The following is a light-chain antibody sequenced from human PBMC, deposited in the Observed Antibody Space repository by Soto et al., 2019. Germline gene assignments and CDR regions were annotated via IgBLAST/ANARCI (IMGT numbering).Light chain of an antibody. CDR3: QQYGRSPPFT. V-gene: IGKV3-20*01. Sequence: EIVMTQSPSTPSVSPGERATLSCRASQSIVSNLAWYQQKPGQAPRLLIYGASNRATGIPDRFSGSGSGTDFTLTINRLEPEDFAVYYCQQYGRSPPFTFGPGTKVDIK. J-gene: IGKJ3*01. CDR1: QSIVSN. CDR2: GAS.